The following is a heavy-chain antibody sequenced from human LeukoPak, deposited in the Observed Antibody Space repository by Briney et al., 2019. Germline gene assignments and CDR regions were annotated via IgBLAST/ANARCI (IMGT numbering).Heavy chain of an antibody. V-gene: IGHV4-59*01. CDR1: GGSISSYY. Sequence: PSETLSLTCTVSGGSISSYYWSWIRQPPGKGLEWIGYIYYSGSTNYNPSLKSRVTISVDTSKNQFSLKLSSVTAADTAVYYCARDIGGFAFDIWGQGTMVTVSS. CDR3: ARDIGGFAFDI. D-gene: IGHD3-16*01. CDR2: IYYSGST. J-gene: IGHJ3*02.